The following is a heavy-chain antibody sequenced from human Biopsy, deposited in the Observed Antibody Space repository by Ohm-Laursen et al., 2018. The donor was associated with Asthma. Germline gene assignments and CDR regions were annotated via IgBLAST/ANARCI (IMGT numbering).Heavy chain of an antibody. CDR3: ARKAGSCISRTCYSLDF. CDR2: INSVFGTT. D-gene: IGHD2-2*01. Sequence: SVKVSCKSLGGTFNTYVIGWVRQAPGQGLEGMGGINSVFGTTTYPQKSQDRVTITAEDSTSTVFMELSSLRSEDTAVYYCARKAGSCISRTCYSLDFWGQGTLVTVSS. CDR1: GGTFNTYV. V-gene: IGHV1-69*13. J-gene: IGHJ4*02.